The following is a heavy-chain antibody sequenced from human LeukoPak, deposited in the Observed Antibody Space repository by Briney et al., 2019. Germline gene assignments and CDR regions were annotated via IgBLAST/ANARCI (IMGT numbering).Heavy chain of an antibody. CDR2: IYHSGST. V-gene: IGHV4-38-2*02. CDR3: ARGPPPDFDY. J-gene: IGHJ4*02. CDR1: GYSISSGYY. Sequence: PSETLSLTCTVSGYSISSGYYWGWIRQPPGKGLEWIGSIYHSGSTYYNPSLKSRVTISVDTSKNQFSLKLSSVPAADTAVYYCARGPPPDFDYWGRGTLVTVSS.